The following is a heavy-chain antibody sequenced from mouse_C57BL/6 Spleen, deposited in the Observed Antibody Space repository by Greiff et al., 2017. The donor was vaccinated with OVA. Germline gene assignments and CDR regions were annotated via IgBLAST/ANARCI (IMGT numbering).Heavy chain of an antibody. CDR2: IEPRDGST. J-gene: IGHJ2*01. V-gene: IGHV1-85*01. CDR1: GYTFTSYD. Sequence: QVQLQQSGPELVKPGASVKLSCKASGYTFTSYDINWVKQRPGQGLEWMGWIEPRDGSTKYNEQFKGKATFTVDTSSSTAYMERHSLASEDSAVYFCARRYFDYGGKGTTLTVSS. CDR3: ARRYFDY.